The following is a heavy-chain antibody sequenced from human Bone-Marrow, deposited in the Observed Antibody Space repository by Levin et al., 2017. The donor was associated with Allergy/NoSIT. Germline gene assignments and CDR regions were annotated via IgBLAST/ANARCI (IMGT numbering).Heavy chain of an antibody. CDR2: ISLDGSFT. V-gene: IGHV3-30*03. CDR1: GFIFSSHA. D-gene: IGHD1-26*01. Sequence: GGSLRLSCEASGFIFSSHAIHWVRQAPGKGLDWVSYISLDGSFTSYAGSVKGRFTISRDNSKNILFLQMNSLRVEDSGLYYCGRDFSGRYSIDHWGKGTLVTVSS. J-gene: IGHJ4*02. CDR3: GRDFSGRYSIDH.